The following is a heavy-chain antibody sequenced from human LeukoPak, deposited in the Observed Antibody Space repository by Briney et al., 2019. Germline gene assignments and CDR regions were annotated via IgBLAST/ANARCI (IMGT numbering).Heavy chain of an antibody. CDR3: AIGETPGSYYRS. CDR2: IYPNSDGT. V-gene: IGHV1-2*02. D-gene: IGHD3-10*01. CDR1: GYSFIDYY. J-gene: IGHJ5*02. Sequence: ASVKVSCKTSGYSFIDYYIHWVRQAPGQGLEWMGSIYPNSDGTNYAEIFQGRVALTRDSSISTAYMEVSSLKSEDMAVYYCAIGETPGSYYRSWGQGTLVTVSS.